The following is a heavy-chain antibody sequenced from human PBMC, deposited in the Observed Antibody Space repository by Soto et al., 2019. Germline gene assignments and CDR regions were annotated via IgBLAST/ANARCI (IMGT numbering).Heavy chain of an antibody. CDR2: ITDSGTGT. CDR1: GFTFSSCV. CDR3: AKGLINGRWYAED. V-gene: IGHV3-23*01. J-gene: IGHJ4*02. Sequence: EVHLLESGGGLVHPGESLRLSCGASGFTFSSCVMTWVRQAPGKGLEWVSCITDSGTGTYYADSVKGRFTISRDNSKNKMYLQMNNLRVEDTGVYYWAKGLINGRWYAEDWGQGTLVTVSS. D-gene: IGHD6-13*01.